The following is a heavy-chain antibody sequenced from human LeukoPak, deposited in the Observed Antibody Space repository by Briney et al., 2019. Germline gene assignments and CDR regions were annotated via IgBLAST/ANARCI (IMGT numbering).Heavy chain of an antibody. CDR2: INAGNGNT. CDR3: ARDRSPEYYYDSSGYYPAGFDY. D-gene: IGHD3-22*01. V-gene: IGHV1-3*01. J-gene: IGHJ4*02. Sequence: GASVKVSCKASGYTFTSYAMHWVRQAPGQRLEWMGWINAGNGNTKYSQKFQGRVTITRDTSASTAYMELGSLRSEDTAVYYCARDRSPEYYYDSSGYYPAGFDYWGQGTLVTVSS. CDR1: GYTFTSYA.